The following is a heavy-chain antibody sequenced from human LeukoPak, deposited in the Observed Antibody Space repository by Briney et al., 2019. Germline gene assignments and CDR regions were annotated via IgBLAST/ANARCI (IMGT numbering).Heavy chain of an antibody. D-gene: IGHD3-10*01. Sequence: PSETLSLTCTVSGGSISSSSYDWYWIRQPAGKGLAWIGHIYTSGSTDYNPSLKSRVTISVATSKNQFSLKLTSVTAADTAIYYCTKGRGIWGQGTLVTVSS. CDR1: GGSISSSSYD. V-gene: IGHV4-61*09. CDR2: IYTSGST. J-gene: IGHJ4*02. CDR3: TKGRGI.